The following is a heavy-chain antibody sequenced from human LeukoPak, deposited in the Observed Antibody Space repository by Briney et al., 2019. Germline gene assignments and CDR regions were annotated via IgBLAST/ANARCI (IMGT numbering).Heavy chain of an antibody. CDR2: IYPGDSDT. Sequence: GESLKISCKGSGYSFTNYWIGWVRQMPGKGLEWMGIIYPGDSDTRYSPSFQGQVTISADKSISTAYLQWSSLKASDTAMYYCASRLNYYDSSGYPDAFDIWGQGTMVTVSS. J-gene: IGHJ3*02. D-gene: IGHD3-22*01. V-gene: IGHV5-51*01. CDR1: GYSFTNYW. CDR3: ASRLNYYDSSGYPDAFDI.